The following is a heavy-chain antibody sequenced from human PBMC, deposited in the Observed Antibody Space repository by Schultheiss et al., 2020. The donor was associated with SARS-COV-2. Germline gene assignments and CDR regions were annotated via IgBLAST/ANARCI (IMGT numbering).Heavy chain of an antibody. V-gene: IGHV3-7*01. J-gene: IGHJ3*02. Sequence: GGSLRLSCAASGFTFSSYWMSWVRQAPGKGLEWVANIKQDGSEKYYVDSVKGRFTISRDNAKNSLYLQMNSLRAEDTAVYYCAREGHDYGDPDAFDIWGQGTMVTVSS. CDR2: IKQDGSEK. D-gene: IGHD4-17*01. CDR1: GFTFSSYW. CDR3: AREGHDYGDPDAFDI.